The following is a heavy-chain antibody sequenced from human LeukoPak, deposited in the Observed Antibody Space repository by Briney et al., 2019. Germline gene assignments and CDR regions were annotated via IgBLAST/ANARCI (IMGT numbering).Heavy chain of an antibody. J-gene: IGHJ4*02. CDR2: IYYSGST. CDR1: GYSISSSSYY. V-gene: IGHV4-39*07. CDR3: ARSLGVVTRQAALLDSSSWYMVFDY. Sequence: PSETLSLTCTVSGYSISSSSYYWGWIRQPLGKGLEWIGSIYYSGSTYYNPSLKSRVTISVDTSKNQFSLKLSSVTAADTAVYYCARSLGVVTRQAALLDSSSWYMVFDYWGQGTLVTVSS. D-gene: IGHD6-13*01.